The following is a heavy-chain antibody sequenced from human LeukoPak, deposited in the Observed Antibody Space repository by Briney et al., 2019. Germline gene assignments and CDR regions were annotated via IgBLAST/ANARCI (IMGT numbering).Heavy chain of an antibody. CDR1: GGSISSYY. J-gene: IGHJ4*02. Sequence: PSGTLSLTCTVSGGSISSYYWSWIRQPPGKGLEWIGYIYYSGSTNYNPSLKSRVTISVDTSKNQFSLKLSSVTAADTAVYYCARGDYSGWFDYWGQGTLVTVSS. D-gene: IGHD4-17*01. V-gene: IGHV4-59*01. CDR2: IYYSGST. CDR3: ARGDYSGWFDY.